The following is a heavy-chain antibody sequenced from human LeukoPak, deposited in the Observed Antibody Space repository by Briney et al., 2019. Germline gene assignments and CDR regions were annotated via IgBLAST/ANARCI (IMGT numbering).Heavy chain of an antibody. CDR2: IYVTGT. J-gene: IGHJ6*03. CDR1: GGSIGTYY. D-gene: IGHD3-16*02. Sequence: SETLSLTCTVSGGSIGTYYWSWIRQSPGQGLEWIGYIYVTGTRYNPYLQSRVTISVDRSRNQFFLKMSSVTAADTAVYYCARHIGGGIEDMDVWGKGTKVSVSS. V-gene: IGHV4-59*08. CDR3: ARHIGGGIEDMDV.